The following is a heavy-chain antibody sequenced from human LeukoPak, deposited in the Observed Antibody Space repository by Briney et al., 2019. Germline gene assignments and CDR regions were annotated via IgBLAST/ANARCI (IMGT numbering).Heavy chain of an antibody. CDR2: IYHSGST. Sequence: SETLSLTCTVSGGSVSSGGYYWSWIRQPPGKGLEWIGYIYHSGSTYYNPSLKSRVTISVDRSKNQFSLKLSSVTAADTAVYYCARVHEWELGHWGQGTLVTVSS. V-gene: IGHV4-30-2*01. CDR1: GGSVSSGGYY. D-gene: IGHD1-26*01. CDR3: ARVHEWELGH. J-gene: IGHJ4*02.